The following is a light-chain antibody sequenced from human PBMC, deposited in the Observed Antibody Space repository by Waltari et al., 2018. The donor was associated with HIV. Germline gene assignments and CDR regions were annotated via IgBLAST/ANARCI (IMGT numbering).Light chain of an antibody. V-gene: IGKV1-9*01. CDR2: TAS. J-gene: IGKJ2*01. CDR1: EGISRL. CDR3: QQFKSYPFT. Sequence: DIHLTQSPAYLSASVGDRVTLTCRPSEGISRLLAWYQQEPGKAPKLLIYTASTLQSGVPSRFSGNGSGTEFTLTVTSLQPEDFATYYCQQFKSYPFTFGQGTELGIK.